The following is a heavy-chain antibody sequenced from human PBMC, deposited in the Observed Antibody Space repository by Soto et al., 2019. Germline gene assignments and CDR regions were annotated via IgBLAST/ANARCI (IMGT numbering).Heavy chain of an antibody. Sequence: QLQLQESGPGLVKPSETLSLTCTVSGGSITSNAYYWGWIRQPPGKGLEWLGYIYYSGSGSYNPSLKSRVTMSVDMSKNQFALKLSSVTAADTAVYYCARRPKRGSFAWCFDYWGQGTLVTVSS. V-gene: IGHV4-39*01. J-gene: IGHJ4*02. CDR1: GGSITSNAYY. CDR3: ARRPKRGSFAWCFDY. D-gene: IGHD1-26*01. CDR2: IYYSGSG.